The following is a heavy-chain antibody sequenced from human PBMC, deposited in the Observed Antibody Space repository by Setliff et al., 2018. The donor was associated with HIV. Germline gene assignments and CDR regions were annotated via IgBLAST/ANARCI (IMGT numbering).Heavy chain of an antibody. CDR2: IDPNSGGT. CDR3: ARYSSGWSFFDY. J-gene: IGHJ4*02. Sequence: ASVKVSCKASGYSFTGHYIHWVRQAPGQGLEWLGRIDPNSGGTKYAQKFQGRVTMTRDTSITTAYMELSRLRSDDTAVYYCARYSSGWSFFDYWGQGTLVTVSS. CDR1: GYSFTGHY. D-gene: IGHD6-19*01. V-gene: IGHV1-2*06.